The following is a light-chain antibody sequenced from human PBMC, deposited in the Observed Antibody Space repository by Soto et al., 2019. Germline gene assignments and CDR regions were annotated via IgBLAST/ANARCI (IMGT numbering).Light chain of an antibody. CDR2: GAS. J-gene: IGKJ1*01. CDR3: QQYNNWPQT. V-gene: IGKV3-15*01. Sequence: EIVMTQSPATLSVSPGERATLSCRASQSISSNLVWYQQKPGQAPRLLIYGASTRATGISARFSGSGSGTEFTLTNSSLQSEDFAVYYCQQYNNWPQTFGQGTKVEIK. CDR1: QSISSN.